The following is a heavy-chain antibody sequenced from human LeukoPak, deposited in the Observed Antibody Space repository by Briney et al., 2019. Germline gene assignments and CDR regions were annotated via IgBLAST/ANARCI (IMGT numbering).Heavy chain of an antibody. CDR3: ARDSAPFQYCSSTSCCCLD. CDR2: ISATGGTI. CDR1: GFTFSSNG. V-gene: IGHV3-48*04. D-gene: IGHD2-2*01. J-gene: IGHJ4*02. Sequence: GGSLRLSCAASGFTFSSNGMNWVRQAPGKGLEWVSYISATGGTIYYADSVKGRFTISRDNAKNSLYLQMNSLRVEDTALYYCARDSAPFQYCSSTSCCCLDWGQGTLVTVSS.